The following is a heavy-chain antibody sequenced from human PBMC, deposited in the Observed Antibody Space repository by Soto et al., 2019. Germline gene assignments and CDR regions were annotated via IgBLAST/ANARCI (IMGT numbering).Heavy chain of an antibody. J-gene: IGHJ3*02. D-gene: IGHD3-16*01. CDR2: IIPSFTAA. CDR3: AREKAHSRALRVADAFDI. V-gene: IGHV1-69*01. Sequence: QVQLVQSGAEVKKPGSSVKVSCKASGGTFNSYAISWLRQAPGQGLEWMGEIIPSFTAANYARKFQGRVTITADESTSTAYMDLSSLTSEDTAMYCCAREKAHSRALRVADAFDIWGQGTMVTVSS. CDR1: GGTFNSYA.